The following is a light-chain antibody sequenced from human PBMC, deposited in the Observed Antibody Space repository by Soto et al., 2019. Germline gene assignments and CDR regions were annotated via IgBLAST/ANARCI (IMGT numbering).Light chain of an antibody. CDR1: QSISSY. CDR2: AAS. V-gene: IGKV1-39*01. Sequence: DIQMTQSPSSLSASVGDRVTITCRASQSISSYLNWYQQKPGKAPKLLIYAASRLQSGVPSRFSGSGSGTDFTLTISSLQPEDFATYYCQHSYSTPFTFGPGTKVDIK. CDR3: QHSYSTPFT. J-gene: IGKJ3*01.